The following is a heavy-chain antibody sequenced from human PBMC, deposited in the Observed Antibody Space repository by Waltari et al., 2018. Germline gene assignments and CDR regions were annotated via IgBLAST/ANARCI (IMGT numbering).Heavy chain of an antibody. Sequence: EVQLVESGGGLVKPGGSLRLSCAASGFTFSNAWMSWVRQAPGKGLEWVGRIKSKTDGGTTDYAAPVKGRFTISRDNSKNTLYLQMNSLRAEDTAVYYCARGGITIFGVVIIGYFDYWGQGTLVTVSS. CDR1: GFTFSNAW. CDR2: IKSKTDGGTT. V-gene: IGHV3-15*01. CDR3: ARGGITIFGVVIIGYFDY. D-gene: IGHD3-3*01. J-gene: IGHJ4*02.